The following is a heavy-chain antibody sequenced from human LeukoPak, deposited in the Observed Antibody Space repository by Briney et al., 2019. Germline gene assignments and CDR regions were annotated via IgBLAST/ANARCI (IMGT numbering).Heavy chain of an antibody. Sequence: PGGSLRLSCAASGFTFDDYGMSWVRQAPGKGLEWVSGINWNGGSTGYAGSVKGRFTISRDSAKNSLYLQMNSLRAEDTAVYYCARGFTGWVTSPIDYWGQGTLVTVSS. D-gene: IGHD2-2*01. CDR1: GFTFDDYG. V-gene: IGHV3-20*04. CDR3: ARGFTGWVTSPIDY. CDR2: INWNGGST. J-gene: IGHJ4*02.